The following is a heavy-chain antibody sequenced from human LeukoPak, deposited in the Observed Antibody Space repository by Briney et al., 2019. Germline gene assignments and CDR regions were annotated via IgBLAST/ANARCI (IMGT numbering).Heavy chain of an antibody. CDR1: GFTVSSNY. Sequence: GGSLRLSCAASGFTVSSNYMSWVRQAPGKGLEWVSVIYSGGSTYYADSVKGRFTISRDNSKNTLYHQMNSLRAEDTAVYYCARDYYDSSGYYYWFDPWGQGTLVTVSS. CDR3: ARDYYDSSGYYYWFDP. J-gene: IGHJ5*02. D-gene: IGHD3-22*01. CDR2: IYSGGST. V-gene: IGHV3-66*01.